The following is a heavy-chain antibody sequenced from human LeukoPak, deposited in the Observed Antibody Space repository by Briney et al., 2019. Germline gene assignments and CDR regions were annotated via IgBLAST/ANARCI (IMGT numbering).Heavy chain of an antibody. CDR2: ISGGGGTI. Sequence: GGSLRLSCAASGFTFSAYSMNWVRQAPGKGLEWVSFISGGGGTIYYADSVKGRFTISRDNAKNSLHLQMDSLRVEDTAAYYCARNQDIDYYDSSGFYWGVEYWGQGTLVTVSS. D-gene: IGHD3-22*01. V-gene: IGHV3-48*01. CDR1: GFTFSAYS. J-gene: IGHJ4*02. CDR3: ARNQDIDYYDSSGFYWGVEY.